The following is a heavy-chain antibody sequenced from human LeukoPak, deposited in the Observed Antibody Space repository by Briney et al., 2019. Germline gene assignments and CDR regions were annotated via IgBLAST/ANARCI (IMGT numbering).Heavy chain of an antibody. V-gene: IGHV1-69*13. CDR3: ARNLRFLDYRYFDL. D-gene: IGHD3-3*01. Sequence: ASVKVSCKASGGTFSSYAISWVRQAPGQGLEWMGGIIPIFGTANYAQKFQGRVTITADESTGTAYMELSSLRSEGTAVYYCARNLRFLDYRYFDLWGRGTLVTVSS. J-gene: IGHJ2*01. CDR1: GGTFSSYA. CDR2: IIPIFGTA.